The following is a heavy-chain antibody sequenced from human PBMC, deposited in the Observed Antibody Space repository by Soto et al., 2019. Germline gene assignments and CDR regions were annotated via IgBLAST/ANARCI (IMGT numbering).Heavy chain of an antibody. J-gene: IGHJ6*02. CDR3: AKGLAVAGKNYYYYYGMDV. Sequence: QVQLVESGGGVVQPGRSLRLSCAASGFTFSSYGMHWVRQAPGKGLEWVAVISYDGSNKYYADSVKGRFTISRDNSKNTLYLQMNNLRAEDTAVYYCAKGLAVAGKNYYYYYGMDVWGQGTTVTVSS. D-gene: IGHD6-19*01. CDR1: GFTFSSYG. CDR2: ISYDGSNK. V-gene: IGHV3-30*18.